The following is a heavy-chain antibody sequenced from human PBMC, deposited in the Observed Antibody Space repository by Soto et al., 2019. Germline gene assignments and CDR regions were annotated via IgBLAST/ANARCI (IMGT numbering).Heavy chain of an antibody. CDR2: IWYDGSNK. D-gene: IGHD3-10*01. J-gene: IGHJ4*02. V-gene: IGHV3-33*01. Sequence: QVQLVESGGGVVQPGRSLRLSCAASGFTFSSYGMHWVRQAPGKGLEWGAVIWYDGSNKYYADSVKGRFTISRDNSKNTLYLQMNSLRAEDTAVYYCARDSNYYGSGSYTRFDYWGQGTLVTVSS. CDR3: ARDSNYYGSGSYTRFDY. CDR1: GFTFSSYG.